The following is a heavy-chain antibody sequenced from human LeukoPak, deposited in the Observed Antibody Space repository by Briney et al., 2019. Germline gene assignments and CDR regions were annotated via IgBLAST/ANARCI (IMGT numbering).Heavy chain of an antibody. J-gene: IGHJ4*02. CDR3: APYYYNTRAFGH. CDR2: INQDGSEK. V-gene: IGHV3-7*01. Sequence: GGSLRLSCAASGFTFSSYWMSWVRQAPGRGLEWVANINQDGSEKYYVDSVKGRFTISRDNAKNSLYVQMSSLRAEDTAVYYCAPYYYNTRAFGHWGQGTLVTVSS. CDR1: GFTFSSYW. D-gene: IGHD3-22*01.